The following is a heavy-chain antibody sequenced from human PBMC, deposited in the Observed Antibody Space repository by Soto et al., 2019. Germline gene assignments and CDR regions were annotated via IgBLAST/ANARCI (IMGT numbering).Heavy chain of an antibody. J-gene: IGHJ5*02. CDR3: ARVWPDTVTNWFDP. V-gene: IGHV4-38-2*01. Sequence: SETLSLTXAVSGYSISSGYYWGWIRQPPGKGLEWIGSIYHSGSTYYNPSLKSRVTISVDTSKNQFSLKLSSVTAADTAVYYCARVWPDTVTNWFDPWGQGTLVTVSS. CDR1: GYSISSGYY. D-gene: IGHD4-17*01. CDR2: IYHSGST.